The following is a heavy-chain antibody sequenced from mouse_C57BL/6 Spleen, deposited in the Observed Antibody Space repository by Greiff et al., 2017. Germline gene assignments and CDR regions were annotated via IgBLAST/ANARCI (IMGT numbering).Heavy chain of an antibody. CDR2: IRLKSDNYAT. Sequence: EVMLVESGGGLVQPGGSMKLSCVASGFTFSNYWMNWVRQSPEKGLEWVAQIRLKSDNYATHYAESVKGRFTTSRDDSKSSVYLQMNNLRAEDTGIYYCTGGYGSSRRDYFDYWGQGTTLTVSS. J-gene: IGHJ2*01. CDR1: GFTFSNYW. D-gene: IGHD1-1*01. V-gene: IGHV6-3*01. CDR3: TGGYGSSRRDYFDY.